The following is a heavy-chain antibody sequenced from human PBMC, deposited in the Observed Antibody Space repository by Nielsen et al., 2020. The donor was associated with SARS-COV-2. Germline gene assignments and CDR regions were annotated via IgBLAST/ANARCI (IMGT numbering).Heavy chain of an antibody. CDR2: IDSGGTST. CDR1: GFTFSSYW. CDR3: VRAINGDY. Sequence: ESLKISCAASGFTFSSYWMQWVRQAPGEGLVWVSRIDSGGTSTSNADSVKGRFTISRDNAKNTLYLQMNSLRAEDTAVYFCVRAINGDYRGQGTLVTGSS. J-gene: IGHJ4*02. V-gene: IGHV3-74*01.